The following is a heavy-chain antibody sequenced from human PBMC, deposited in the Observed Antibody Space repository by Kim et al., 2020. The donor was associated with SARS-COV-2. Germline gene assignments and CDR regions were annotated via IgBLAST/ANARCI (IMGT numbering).Heavy chain of an antibody. CDR2: IIPILGIA. V-gene: IGHV1-69*04. Sequence: SVKVFCKASGGTFSSYAISWVRQAPGQGLEWMGRIIPILGIANYAQKFQGRVTITADKSTSTAYMELSSLRSEDTAVYYCECGEGHRFDYWGQGTLVTVSS. J-gene: IGHJ4*02. CDR3: ECGEGHRFDY. D-gene: IGHD2-21*01. CDR1: GGTFSSYA.